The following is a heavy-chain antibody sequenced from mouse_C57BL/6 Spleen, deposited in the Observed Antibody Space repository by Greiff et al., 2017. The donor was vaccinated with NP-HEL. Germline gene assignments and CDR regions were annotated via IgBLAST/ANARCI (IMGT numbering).Heavy chain of an antibody. CDR2: INPNNGGT. CDR3: ARAGNYGEDY. J-gene: IGHJ2*01. V-gene: IGHV1-22*01. D-gene: IGHD1-1*01. Sequence: VQLKESGPELVKPGASVKMSCKASGYTFTDYNMHWVKQSHGKSLEWIGYINPNNGGTSYNQKFKGKATLTVNKSSSTAYMELRSLTSEDSAVYYCARAGNYGEDYWGQGTTLTVSS. CDR1: GYTFTDYN.